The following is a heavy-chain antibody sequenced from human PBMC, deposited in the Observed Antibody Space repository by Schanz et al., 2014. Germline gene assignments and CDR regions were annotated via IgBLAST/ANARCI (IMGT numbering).Heavy chain of an antibody. V-gene: IGHV1-18*04. CDR2: INGYNGHT. CDR3: ARSGSSNWYCFDY. J-gene: IGHJ4*02. CDR1: GYTFVSYS. D-gene: IGHD6-13*01. Sequence: QVQLVQSGPEVEKPGASVKVSCKASGYTFVSYSMHWVRQAPGQGLEWMGWINGYNGHTLYAQKFQGRLTMTTDTTTSTAYMELRSLRSDDTAVYYCARSGSSNWYCFDYWGQGTLVTVSS.